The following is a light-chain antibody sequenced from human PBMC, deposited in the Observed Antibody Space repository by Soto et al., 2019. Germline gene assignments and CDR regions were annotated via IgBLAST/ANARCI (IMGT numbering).Light chain of an antibody. CDR2: RTN. CDR1: SGAVSTGYY. J-gene: IGLJ7*01. CDR3: VLFMGSGISV. Sequence: QTVVTQGPSLSVSPGGTVTLTCALSSGAVSTGYYPSWYQQIPGQASRTLIHRTNIRSSGVPDRFSGSIVRNKAALIITGAEADDESDYYCVLFMGSGISVFGGGTQQTVL. V-gene: IGLV8-61*01.